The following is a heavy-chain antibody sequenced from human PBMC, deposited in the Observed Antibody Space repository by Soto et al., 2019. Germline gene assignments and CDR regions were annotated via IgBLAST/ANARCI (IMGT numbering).Heavy chain of an antibody. CDR3: ARDGGGYYDSSGYYPTSTFTTLNFDY. Sequence: QVQLVESGGGVVQPGRSLRLSCAASGFTFSSYGMHWVRQAPGKGLEWVAVIWYDGSNKYYADSVKGRFTISRDNSKNTLYLQMNRLRAEDTAVYYCARDGGGYYDSSGYYPTSTFTTLNFDYWGQGTLVTVSS. V-gene: IGHV3-33*01. CDR1: GFTFSSYG. J-gene: IGHJ4*02. D-gene: IGHD3-22*01. CDR2: IWYDGSNK.